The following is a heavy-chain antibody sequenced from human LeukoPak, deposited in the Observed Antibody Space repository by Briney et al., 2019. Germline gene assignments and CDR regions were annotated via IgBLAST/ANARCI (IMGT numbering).Heavy chain of an antibody. D-gene: IGHD2-2*02. Sequence: PGRSLRLSCAASGFPFNSYGMHWVRQAPGKGLEWVAVILYDGSNKYYADSVKGRFTISRDNSKNTLYLQMNSLRAEDTAVYYCARDPCSSISCYTAFDYWGQGTLVTVSS. CDR2: ILYDGSNK. CDR3: ARDPCSSISCYTAFDY. J-gene: IGHJ4*02. V-gene: IGHV3-33*01. CDR1: GFPFNSYG.